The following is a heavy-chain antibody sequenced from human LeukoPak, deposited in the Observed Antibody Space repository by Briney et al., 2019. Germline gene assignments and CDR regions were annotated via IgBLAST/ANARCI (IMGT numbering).Heavy chain of an antibody. D-gene: IGHD6-13*01. CDR2: IIPIFGTA. V-gene: IGHV1-69*01. J-gene: IGHJ4*02. CDR1: GGTFSSYA. CDR3: ARDSLAAAGTFCDY. Sequence: GASVKVSCKASGGTFSSYAISWVRQAPGQGLQWMGGIIPIFGTANYAQKFQGRVTITADESTSTAYMELSSLRSEDTAVYYCARDSLAAAGTFCDYWGQGTLVTVSS.